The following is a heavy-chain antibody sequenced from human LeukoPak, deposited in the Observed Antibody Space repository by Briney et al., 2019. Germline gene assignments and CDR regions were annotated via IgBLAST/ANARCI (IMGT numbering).Heavy chain of an antibody. J-gene: IGHJ4*02. D-gene: IGHD1-26*01. CDR3: AISGGYWAWAH. V-gene: IGHV3-23*01. Sequence: GGSLRLSCAASGFTFSIYGMSWVRQAPGKGLEWVSAISGSGGSTYYADSVKGRFTISRDNSKNTLYLQMNSLRAEDTAVYYCAISGGYWAWAHWGQGTLVTVSS. CDR1: GFTFSIYG. CDR2: ISGSGGST.